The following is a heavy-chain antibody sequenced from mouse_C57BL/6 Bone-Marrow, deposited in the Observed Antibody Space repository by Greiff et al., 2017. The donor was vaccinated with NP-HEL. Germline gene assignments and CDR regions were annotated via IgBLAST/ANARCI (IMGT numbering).Heavy chain of an antibody. Sequence: EVQLQQSGPELVKPGASVKISCKASGYTFTDYYMNWVKQSHGKSLEWIGDINPNNGGTSYNQKFKGKATLTVDKSSSTAYMELRSLTSEDSAVYYCASPGSIYDGYYWFAYWGQGTLVTVSA. CDR2: INPNNGGT. D-gene: IGHD2-3*01. CDR3: ASPGSIYDGYYWFAY. J-gene: IGHJ3*01. V-gene: IGHV1-26*01. CDR1: GYTFTDYY.